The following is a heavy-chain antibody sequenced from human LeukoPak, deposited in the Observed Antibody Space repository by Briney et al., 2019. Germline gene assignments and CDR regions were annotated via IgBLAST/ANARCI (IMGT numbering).Heavy chain of an antibody. CDR2: INPSGGST. J-gene: IGHJ3*02. V-gene: IGHV1-46*01. CDR3: VRYSLKDAFDI. D-gene: IGHD2-15*01. CDR1: GYTFTSYY. Sequence: ASVKVSCKASGYTFTSYYMHWVRQAPGQGLEWMGIINPSGGSTSYAQKFQGRVTMTRDMSISTAYMELSRLRSDDTAVYYCVRYSLKDAFDIWGQGTMVTVSS.